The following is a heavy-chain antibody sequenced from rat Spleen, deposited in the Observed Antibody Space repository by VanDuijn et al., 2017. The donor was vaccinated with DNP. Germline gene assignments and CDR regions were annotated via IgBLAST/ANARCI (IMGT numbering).Heavy chain of an antibody. CDR1: GFIFSDYA. CDR2: IIYDGSSS. CDR3: VRWNSGSYSMDA. V-gene: IGHV5-17*01. Sequence: EVQLVESGGGLVRPGNSLRLSCAASGFIFSDYAMAWVRQSPKMGLEWVATIIYDGSSSFYRDSVKGRFTISRDYAKTTLYLKMDSLRSEDTATYYCVRWNSGSYSMDAWGQGTSVTVSS. D-gene: IGHD4-3*01. J-gene: IGHJ4*01.